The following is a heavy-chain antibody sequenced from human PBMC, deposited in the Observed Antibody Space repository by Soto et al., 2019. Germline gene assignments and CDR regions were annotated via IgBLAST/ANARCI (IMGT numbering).Heavy chain of an antibody. CDR2: IKSKSDGGTT. Sequence: GGSLRLSCAASGFTFSDAWTSWVRQAPGKGLDWVGRIKSKSDGGTTEYAAPVRGRFTISRDDSKNTLYLQMNSLKTEDTAVYYCTTDLWRIAVVVGSTGYFNPWGQGTPVTVSS. D-gene: IGHD2-15*01. CDR1: GFTFSDAW. J-gene: IGHJ5*02. CDR3: TTDLWRIAVVVGSTGYFNP. V-gene: IGHV3-15*01.